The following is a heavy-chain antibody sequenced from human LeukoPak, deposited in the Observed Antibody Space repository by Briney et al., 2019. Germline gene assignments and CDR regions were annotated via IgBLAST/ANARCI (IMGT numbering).Heavy chain of an antibody. CDR1: GGIFSSYA. D-gene: IGHD5-12*01. V-gene: IGHV1-69*06. CDR2: IIPIFGSG. CDR3: ASRPISGGGYEINCYYHYMDV. J-gene: IGHJ6*03. Sequence: ASVKVSCKASGGIFSSYAVSWVRQAPGQGLEWMGGIIPIFGSGNYAQKFQGRVTITADKSTSTVYMELSSLRSDDTAVYYCASRPISGGGYEINCYYHYMDVWGKGTTITVSS.